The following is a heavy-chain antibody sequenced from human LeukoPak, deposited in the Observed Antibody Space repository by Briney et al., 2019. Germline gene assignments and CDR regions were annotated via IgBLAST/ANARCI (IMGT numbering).Heavy chain of an antibody. V-gene: IGHV3-30*02. CDR1: GFTFSSYG. Sequence: GGSLRLSCAASGFTFSSYGMHWVRQAPGKGLEWVAFIRCDGSNKYYADSVKGRFTISRDNSKNTLYLQMNSLRAEDTAVYYCASSSWYGHYWGQGTLVTVSS. J-gene: IGHJ4*02. CDR2: IRCDGSNK. CDR3: ASSSWYGHY. D-gene: IGHD6-13*01.